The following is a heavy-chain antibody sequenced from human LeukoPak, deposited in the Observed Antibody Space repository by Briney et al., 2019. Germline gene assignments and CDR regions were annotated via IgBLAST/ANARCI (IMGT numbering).Heavy chain of an antibody. V-gene: IGHV4-34*01. CDR1: GGSFSGYY. CDR3: ARPMVRGAMGNWLDP. CDR2: INHSGST. D-gene: IGHD3-10*01. J-gene: IGHJ5*02. Sequence: PSETLSLTCAVYGGSFSGYYWSWIRQPPGKGLEWIGEINHSGSTNYNPSLKSRVTISVDTSKNQFSLKLSSVTAADTAVYYCARPMVRGAMGNWLDPWGQGTLVTVSS.